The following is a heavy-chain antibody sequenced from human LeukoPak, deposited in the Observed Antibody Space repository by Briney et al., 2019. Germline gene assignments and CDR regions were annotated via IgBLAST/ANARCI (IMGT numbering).Heavy chain of an antibody. CDR3: ARGGRYYDSSGLYYFDY. CDR1: GGSISSYY. CDR2: IYYSGST. Sequence: SSETLSLTCTVSGGSISSYYWSSIRQPPGKGLEWIGYIYYSGSTNYNPSLKSRVTISVDTSKNQFSLKLSSVTAADTAVYYCARGGRYYDSSGLYYFDYWGQGTLVTVSS. V-gene: IGHV4-59*01. J-gene: IGHJ4*02. D-gene: IGHD3-22*01.